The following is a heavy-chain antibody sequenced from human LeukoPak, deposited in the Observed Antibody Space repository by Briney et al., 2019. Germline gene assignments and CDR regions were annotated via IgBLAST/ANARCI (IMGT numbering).Heavy chain of an antibody. V-gene: IGHV3-7*03. J-gene: IGHJ4*02. CDR3: ARDFGDYYGGSFDY. D-gene: IGHD4-23*01. Sequence: AGGSLRLSCVASGFTFSSYWMSWVRQAPGKGLEWVANIRQDGSEKYYVDSVKGRFTISRDNAKNSLYLQMNSLRAEDTAVYYCARDFGDYYGGSFDYWGQGTLVTVSS. CDR1: GFTFSSYW. CDR2: IRQDGSEK.